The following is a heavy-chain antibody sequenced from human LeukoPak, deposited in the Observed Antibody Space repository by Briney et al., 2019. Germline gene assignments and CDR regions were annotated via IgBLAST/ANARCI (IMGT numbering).Heavy chain of an antibody. J-gene: IGHJ4*02. CDR3: ARRRGYSSSSPFDY. D-gene: IGHD6-6*01. CDR1: GYTFTGYY. CDR2: INPNSGGT. Sequence: ASVKVSCKASGYTFTGYYIHWVRQAPGQGLEWMGWINPNSGGTNYAQKFQGRVTMTRDTSISTAYMELSRLRSDDTAVYYCARRRGYSSSSPFDYWGQGTLVTVSS. V-gene: IGHV1-2*02.